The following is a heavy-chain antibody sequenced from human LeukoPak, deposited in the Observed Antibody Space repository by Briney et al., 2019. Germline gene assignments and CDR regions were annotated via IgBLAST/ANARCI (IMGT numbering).Heavy chain of an antibody. CDR2: ISAYNGNT. J-gene: IGHJ6*02. D-gene: IGHD2-2*01. CDR1: GYTFTSYG. Sequence: ASVKVSCKASGYTFTSYGISWVRQAPGQGLEWMGWISAYNGNTNYAQKPQGRVTMTTDTSTSTAYMELRSLRSDDTAVYYCARVDCSSTSCYYYYGMDVWGQGTTVTVSS. CDR3: ARVDCSSTSCYYYYGMDV. V-gene: IGHV1-18*01.